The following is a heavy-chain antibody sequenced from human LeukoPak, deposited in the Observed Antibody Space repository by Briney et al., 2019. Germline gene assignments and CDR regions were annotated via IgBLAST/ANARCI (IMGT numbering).Heavy chain of an antibody. CDR3: ARRRYSYGYD. CDR2: IYYSGST. V-gene: IGHV4-31*03. D-gene: IGHD5-18*01. CDR1: GGSISSGGYY. Sequence: SETLSLTCTVSGGSISSGGYYWSWIRQHPGKGLEWIGYIYYSGSTYYNPSLKSRVTISVDTSKNQFSLKLGSVTAADTAVYYCARRRYSYGYDWGQGTLVTVSS. J-gene: IGHJ4*02.